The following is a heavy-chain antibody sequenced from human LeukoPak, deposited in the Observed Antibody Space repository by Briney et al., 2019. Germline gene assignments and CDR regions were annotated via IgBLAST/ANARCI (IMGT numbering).Heavy chain of an antibody. CDR2: IYYTGST. V-gene: IGHV4-59*08. J-gene: IGHJ4*02. CDR1: GGSISSYY. D-gene: IGHD2-2*01. Sequence: SETLSLTCTVSGGSISSYYWNWIRQPPGKGLGWIGYIYYTGSTNYNPSLKSRVTISLDTSKNHFSLKLNSVTAADTAVYYCARQRYCSTTSCYRAFDYWGQGHVITVSS. CDR3: ARQRYCSTTSCYRAFDY.